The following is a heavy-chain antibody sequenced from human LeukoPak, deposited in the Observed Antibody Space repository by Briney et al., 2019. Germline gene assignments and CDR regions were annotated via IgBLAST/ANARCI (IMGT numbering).Heavy chain of an antibody. D-gene: IGHD6-13*01. CDR3: AKAPHSSSWYGVNFDY. J-gene: IGHJ4*02. Sequence: SGSGGSTYYADSVKGGFTISRDNSKNTLYLQMNSLRAEDTAVYYCAKAPHSSSWYGVNFDYWGQGTLVTVSS. V-gene: IGHV3-23*01. CDR2: SGSGGST.